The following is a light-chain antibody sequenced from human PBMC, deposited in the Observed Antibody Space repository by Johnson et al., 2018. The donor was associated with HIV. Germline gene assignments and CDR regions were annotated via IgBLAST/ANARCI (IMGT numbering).Light chain of an antibody. Sequence: QSVLTQPPSVSAAPGQKVTISCSGSSSNIGNNYVSWYQQLPGTAPKLLIYENKKRPPGIPDRFSGSTAGTSATLGITGLQTGDEADYYCGTWGGRYVFVSGTTVTVL. CDR2: ENK. V-gene: IGLV1-51*02. CDR3: GTWGGRYV. CDR1: SSNIGNNY. J-gene: IGLJ1*01.